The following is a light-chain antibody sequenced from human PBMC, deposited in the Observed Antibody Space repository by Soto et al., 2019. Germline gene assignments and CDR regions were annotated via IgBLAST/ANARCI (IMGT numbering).Light chain of an antibody. CDR3: QQANSVPYT. CDR2: DAS. Sequence: DIQMTQSPSTLSPSVGDTDTIACRASQSVSNSLAWYQQKPGKAPDLLIYDASTLESGVPSRFSGSGSGTEFTLTISSLQPDDFATYYCQQANSVPYTFGQGTKLEIK. V-gene: IGKV1-5*01. J-gene: IGKJ2*01. CDR1: QSVSNS.